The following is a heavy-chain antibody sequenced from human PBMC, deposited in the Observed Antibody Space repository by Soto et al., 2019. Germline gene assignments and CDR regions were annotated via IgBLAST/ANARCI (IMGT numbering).Heavy chain of an antibody. CDR2: ISSSSTYI. V-gene: IGHV3-21*04. CDR1: GFTFSSYG. CDR3: ARDRVESGYPEYFQH. Sequence: GGSLRLSCAPSGFTFSSYGMNWVRQAPGKGLEWVSSISSSSTYIYYADSVKGRFTISRDNSKNTLYLQMNSLRAEDTAVYYCARDRVESGYPEYFQHWGQGTLVTVSS. D-gene: IGHD3-22*01. J-gene: IGHJ1*01.